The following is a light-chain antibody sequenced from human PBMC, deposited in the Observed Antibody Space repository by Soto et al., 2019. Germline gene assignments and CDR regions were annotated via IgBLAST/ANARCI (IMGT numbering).Light chain of an antibody. CDR3: QQYKTYSYT. Sequence: DIQMTQSPSTLSASVGDRVTITCRASQSLSSWLAWYQQKAGKAPKLLIYDASSLESGVPSRFSGSGSGTEFTLTISSLQPDDFATYFCQQYKTYSYTFGPGTKVDIK. J-gene: IGKJ3*01. CDR1: QSLSSW. V-gene: IGKV1-5*01. CDR2: DAS.